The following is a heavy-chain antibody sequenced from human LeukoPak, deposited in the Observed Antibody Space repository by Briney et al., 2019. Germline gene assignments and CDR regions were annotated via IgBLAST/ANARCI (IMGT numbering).Heavy chain of an antibody. D-gene: IGHD3-9*01. CDR3: ARRTLDILTGYGWFDP. CDR2: IYYVGNT. V-gene: IGHV4-39*07. J-gene: IGHJ5*02. Sequence: SETLSLTCTVSSGSITSNSYFWGWIRQPPGKGLEWIGIIYYVGNTYYNPSLKSRVTISVDTSKNQFSLKLSSVTAADTAVYYCARRTLDILTGYGWFDPWGQGTLVTVSS. CDR1: SGSITSNSYF.